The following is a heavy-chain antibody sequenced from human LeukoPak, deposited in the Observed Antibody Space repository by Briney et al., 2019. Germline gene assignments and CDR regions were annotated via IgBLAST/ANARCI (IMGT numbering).Heavy chain of an antibody. J-gene: IGHJ6*03. CDR3: ARAVRIPAAPPLTDYYYYYYMDV. CDR1: GYTFTSYY. V-gene: IGHV1-46*01. Sequence: GASVKVSCKASGYTFTSYYMHWVRQAPGQGLEWMGIINPSGGSTSYAQKFQGRVTMTRDTSISTAYMELSRLRSDDTAVYYCARAVRIPAAPPLTDYYYYYYMDVWGKGTTVTVSS. CDR2: INPSGGST. D-gene: IGHD2-2*01.